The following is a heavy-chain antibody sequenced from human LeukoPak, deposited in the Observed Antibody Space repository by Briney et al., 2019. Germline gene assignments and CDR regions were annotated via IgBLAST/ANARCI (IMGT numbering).Heavy chain of an antibody. J-gene: IGHJ4*02. D-gene: IGHD3-16*01. CDR1: GFTFSSYE. CDR3: ANLDYFDY. Sequence: PGGSLRLSCAASGFTFSSYEMNWVRQAPGKGLEWVSHISSSGSTKYYADSVKGRFTISRDNAKNSLYLQMNSLRAEDTAVYYCANLDYFDYWGQGTLVTVSS. V-gene: IGHV3-48*03. CDR2: ISSSGSTK.